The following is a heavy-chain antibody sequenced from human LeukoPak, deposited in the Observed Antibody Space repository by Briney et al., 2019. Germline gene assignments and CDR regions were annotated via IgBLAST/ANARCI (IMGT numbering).Heavy chain of an antibody. CDR1: GFTFSIYG. V-gene: IGHV3-23*01. Sequence: PGGSLRLSCAVSGFTFSIYGMSWVRQAPGKGLEWVSAISDSGDSTYYADSVKGRFTISRDNSKNTLYLQMNSLRAEDTAVYYCAVHNSGFCYWGQGTQVTVSS. CDR3: AVHNSGFCY. J-gene: IGHJ4*02. D-gene: IGHD3-22*01. CDR2: ISDSGDST.